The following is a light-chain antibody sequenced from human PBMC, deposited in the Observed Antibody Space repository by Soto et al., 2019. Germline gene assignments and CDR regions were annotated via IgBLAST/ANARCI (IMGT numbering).Light chain of an antibody. V-gene: IGLV1-47*01. Sequence: QSVLTQPPSASGTPGQRITISCSGSNYNIASNYVYWYHQVPGTAPKLLIYRDNQRHPRVPDRFSGSKSGTSASLVISGLRSEDEGDYYCAAWDDGGHVVFGGGTKVTVL. J-gene: IGLJ2*01. CDR1: NYNIASNY. CDR3: AAWDDGGHVV. CDR2: RDN.